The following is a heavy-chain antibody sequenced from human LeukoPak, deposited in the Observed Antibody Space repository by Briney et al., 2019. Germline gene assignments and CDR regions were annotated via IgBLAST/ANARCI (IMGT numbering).Heavy chain of an antibody. CDR1: GGSISSSSYY. Sequence: PSETLSLTCTVSGGSISSSSYYWGWIRQPPGKGLEWIGSIYYSGSTYYNPSLKSRVTISVDTSKNQFSLKLSSVTAADTAVYYCARGLKNTREFWSGYYGGDPGAAFDYWGQGTLVSVSS. V-gene: IGHV4-39*07. CDR2: IYYSGST. J-gene: IGHJ4*02. D-gene: IGHD3-3*01. CDR3: ARGLKNTREFWSGYYGGDPGAAFDY.